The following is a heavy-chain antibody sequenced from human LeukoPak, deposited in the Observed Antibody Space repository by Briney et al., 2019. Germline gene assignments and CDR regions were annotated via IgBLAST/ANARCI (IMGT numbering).Heavy chain of an antibody. Sequence: ASVKVSCKASGYTFTSYGISWARQAPGQGLEWMGWISAYNGNTNYAQKLQGRVTMTTDTSTSTAYMELRSLRSDDTAVYYCARSSHDMDWFDPWGQGTLVTVSS. CDR2: ISAYNGNT. D-gene: IGHD3-22*01. CDR1: GYTFTSYG. J-gene: IGHJ5*02. CDR3: ARSSHDMDWFDP. V-gene: IGHV1-18*01.